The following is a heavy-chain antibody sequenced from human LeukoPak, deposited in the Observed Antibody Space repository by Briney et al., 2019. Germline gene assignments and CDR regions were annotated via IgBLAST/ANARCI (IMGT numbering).Heavy chain of an antibody. CDR2: IYYSGST. CDR1: GGSISSYY. D-gene: IGHD1-26*01. CDR3: ARASYLKWELLGYFDY. Sequence: PSETLSLTCTVSGGSISSYYWSWIRQPPGKGLEWIGYIYYSGSTNYNPSLKSRVTISVDTSKNQFSLKLSSVTAADTAVYYCARASYLKWELLGYFDYWGQGALVTVSS. V-gene: IGHV4-59*01. J-gene: IGHJ4*02.